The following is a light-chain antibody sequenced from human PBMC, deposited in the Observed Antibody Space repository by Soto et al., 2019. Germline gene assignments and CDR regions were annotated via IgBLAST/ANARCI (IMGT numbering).Light chain of an antibody. J-gene: IGKJ4*01. CDR2: GAS. V-gene: IGKV3-15*01. CDR3: QQYGSSPT. CDR1: QSVSSN. Sequence: EIVMTQSPATLSVSPGERATLSCRASQSVSSNLAWYQQKPGQAPRLLIYGASTRATGIPARFSGSGSGTDFTLTISRLEPADSAVYYCQQYGSSPTFGGGTKVDIK.